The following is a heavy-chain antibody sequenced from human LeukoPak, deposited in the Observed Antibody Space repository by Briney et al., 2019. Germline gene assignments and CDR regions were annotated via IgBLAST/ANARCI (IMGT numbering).Heavy chain of an antibody. CDR1: GFTFSSFA. CDR2: ISSSGSTI. D-gene: IGHD6-13*01. V-gene: IGHV3-48*03. Sequence: PGGSLRLSCAVSGFTFSSFAMSWVRQAPGKGLEWVSYISSSGSTIYYADSVKGRFTISRDNAKNSLYLQMNSLRAEDTAVYYCARQLDRAAAGTLGYWGQGTLVTVSS. J-gene: IGHJ4*02. CDR3: ARQLDRAAAGTLGY.